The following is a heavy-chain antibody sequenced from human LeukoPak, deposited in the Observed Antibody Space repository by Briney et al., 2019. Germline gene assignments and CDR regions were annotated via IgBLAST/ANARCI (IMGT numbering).Heavy chain of an antibody. CDR3: ARTPSIAAAGIFDY. CDR1: GGSLRNYY. V-gene: IGHV4-59*01. Sequence: SETLSLTCTVSGGSLRNYYWSWIRRPPGKGLEYIGNIFYSGSTNYNPSLKSRVTISVDTSNNQFSLKLNSVTAADTAAYYCARTPSIAAAGIFDYWGQGILVTVSS. D-gene: IGHD6-13*01. CDR2: IFYSGST. J-gene: IGHJ4*02.